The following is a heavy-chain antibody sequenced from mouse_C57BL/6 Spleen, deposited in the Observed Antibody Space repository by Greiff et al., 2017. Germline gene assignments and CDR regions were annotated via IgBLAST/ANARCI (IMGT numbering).Heavy chain of an antibody. V-gene: IGHV2-2*01. D-gene: IGHD4-1*01. Sequence: QVQLQQSGPGLVQPSQSLSITCTVSGFSLTSYGVNWVRQSPGKGLEWLGVIWSGGSTDYNAAFISRLSISKDNSKSQVFFKMNSLQAEDTAIYYCARGGSWDWFAYWGQGTLVTVSA. CDR3: ARGGSWDWFAY. CDR2: IWSGGST. J-gene: IGHJ3*01. CDR1: GFSLTSYG.